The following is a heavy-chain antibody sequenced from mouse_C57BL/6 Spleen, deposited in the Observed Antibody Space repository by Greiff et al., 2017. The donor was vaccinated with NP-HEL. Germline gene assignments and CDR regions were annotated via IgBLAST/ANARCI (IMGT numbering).Heavy chain of an antibody. CDR2: ISSGSSSI. J-gene: IGHJ4*01. CDR3: ARRRYFALDY. Sequence: DVQLVESGGGLVKPGGSLKLSCAASGFTFSDYGMHWIRQAPEKGLEWVAYISSGSSSIYYADTVKGRFTLSRDTSNSTAFLQLTSLTSEDSAVFYSARRRYFALDYWGQGTSVTVST. V-gene: IGHV5-17*01. CDR1: GFTFSDYG.